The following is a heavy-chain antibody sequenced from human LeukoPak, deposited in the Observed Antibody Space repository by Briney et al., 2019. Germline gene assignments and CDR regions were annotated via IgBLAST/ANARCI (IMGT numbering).Heavy chain of an antibody. CDR3: ARAKQQLKRRWFDP. J-gene: IGHJ5*02. D-gene: IGHD6-13*01. CDR1: GGSFSGYY. CDR2: INHSGST. Sequence: PSETLSLTCAVYGGSFSGYYWSWIRQPPGKGLEWIGEINHSGSTNYNPSLKSRVTISVDTSKNQFSLKLSSVTAADTAVYYCARAKQQLKRRWFDPWGQGTLVTVSS. V-gene: IGHV4-34*01.